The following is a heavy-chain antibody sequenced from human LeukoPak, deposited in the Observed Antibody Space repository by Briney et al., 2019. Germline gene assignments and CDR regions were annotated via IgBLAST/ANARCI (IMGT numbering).Heavy chain of an antibody. CDR3: VRDNAGSGWYY. J-gene: IGHJ4*02. D-gene: IGHD6-19*01. V-gene: IGHV3-7*01. Sequence: GGSLRLSCAASGFTVSSSYMSWARQTPAKGLAWVANMNLDGSQRFYADSVKGRFVISRDNARNSLYLEMNNLRADDTAVYYCVRDNAGSGWYYWGQGTLVTVSS. CDR1: GFTVSSSY. CDR2: MNLDGSQR.